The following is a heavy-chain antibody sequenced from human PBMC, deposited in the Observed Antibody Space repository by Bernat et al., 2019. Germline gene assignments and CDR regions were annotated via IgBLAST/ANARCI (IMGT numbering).Heavy chain of an antibody. J-gene: IGHJ4*02. CDR1: GFTLSTYW. CDR3: ARDQGRLDY. Sequence: EVQLVDSGGGLVQSGGSLRLSCVASGFTLSTYWMSWVRQAPGKGLEWVANINEGGSEKYYMGSVKGRFTISRDNAKNSLYLQMNSLRAEDTAVYYCARDQGRLDYWGQGTLVTVSS. V-gene: IGHV3-7*03. CDR2: INEGGSEK.